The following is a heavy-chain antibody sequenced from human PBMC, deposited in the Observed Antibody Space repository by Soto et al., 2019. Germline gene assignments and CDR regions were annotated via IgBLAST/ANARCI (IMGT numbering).Heavy chain of an antibody. CDR3: ARDPTYDILTGYPY. V-gene: IGHV1-18*01. Sequence: ASVKVSCKASGYTFTSYGISWVRQAPGQGLEWMGWISAYNGNTNYAQKLQGRVTMTTDTSTSTAYMELRSLRSDDTAVYYCARDPTYDILTGYPYWGQGTLVTVS. CDR1: GYTFTSYG. D-gene: IGHD3-9*01. J-gene: IGHJ4*02. CDR2: ISAYNGNT.